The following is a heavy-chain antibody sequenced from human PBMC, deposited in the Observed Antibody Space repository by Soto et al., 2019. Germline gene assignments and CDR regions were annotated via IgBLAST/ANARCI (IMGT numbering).Heavy chain of an antibody. CDR3: AREGSLGLDV. V-gene: IGHV3-74*03. CDR1: GFIFSSFW. Sequence: EVRLEEGGGGFVQPGGSLRVSCSGSGFIFSSFWMHWVRQGPGKGLEWVSRINGDGASLAYADSVKGRFSISRDNVKNTLHLQMNSLGADDTAVYFCAREGSLGLDVWGRGTTVTVSS. CDR2: INGDGASL. J-gene: IGHJ6*02. D-gene: IGHD3-10*01.